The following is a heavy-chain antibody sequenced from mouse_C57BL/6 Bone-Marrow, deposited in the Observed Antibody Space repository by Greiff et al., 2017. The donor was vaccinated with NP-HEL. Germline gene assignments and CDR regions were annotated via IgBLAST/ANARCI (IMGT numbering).Heavy chain of an antibody. V-gene: IGHV1-64*01. CDR3: ARYGSSVFDD. J-gene: IGHJ2*01. Sequence: QVQLQQPGAELVKPGASVKLSCKASGYTFTSYWMHWVKQRPGQGLEWIGMIHPNSGSTNYNEKSKSKATLTVDKSSSTAYMQLSSLTSEDSAVYYCARYGSSVFDDWGQGTTLTVSS. CDR2: IHPNSGST. D-gene: IGHD1-1*01. CDR1: GYTFTSYW.